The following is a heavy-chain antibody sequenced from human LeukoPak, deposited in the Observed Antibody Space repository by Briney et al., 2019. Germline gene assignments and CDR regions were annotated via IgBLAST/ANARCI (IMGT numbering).Heavy chain of an antibody. Sequence: GALRLSCAASGFTVSTNYMSWVRQAPGKGLEWVANIKQDGSEKYYVESVKGRFTLSRDNNKNSIYLQMNSLRADDTAIYYCARGGTRRPSPFDYWGQGILVTVSS. J-gene: IGHJ4*02. V-gene: IGHV3-7*03. CDR3: ARGGTRRPSPFDY. CDR2: IKQDGSEK. D-gene: IGHD1-14*01. CDR1: GFTVSTNY.